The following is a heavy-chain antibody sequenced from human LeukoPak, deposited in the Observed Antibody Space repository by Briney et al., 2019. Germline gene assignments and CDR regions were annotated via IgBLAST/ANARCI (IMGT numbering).Heavy chain of an antibody. D-gene: IGHD4-17*01. CDR2: IYSDNT. J-gene: IGHJ4*02. CDR1: GFTVSSNS. Sequence: PGGSLRLSCTVSGFTVSSNSMSWVRQAPGKGLEWVSFIYSDNTHYADSVKGRFTISRDNAKNTLYLQMDSLRAEDTAVYYCARGLLTQSTVTLGYWGQGTLVTVSS. CDR3: ARGLLTQSTVTLGY. V-gene: IGHV3-53*01.